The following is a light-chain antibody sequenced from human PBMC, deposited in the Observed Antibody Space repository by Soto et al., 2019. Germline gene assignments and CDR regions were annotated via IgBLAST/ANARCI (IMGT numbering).Light chain of an antibody. CDR2: KAS. CDR3: QQYNAYPWT. J-gene: IGKJ1*01. CDR1: QSISSW. Sequence: DIQMNQSPSTLSASVGDRVTITCRASQSISSWSAWYQQKPGKAPKLLIYKASTLESGVPSNFSGSGSGTEFSLTISSLQPEDFATYYCQQYNAYPWTFGQGTKVDIK. V-gene: IGKV1-5*03.